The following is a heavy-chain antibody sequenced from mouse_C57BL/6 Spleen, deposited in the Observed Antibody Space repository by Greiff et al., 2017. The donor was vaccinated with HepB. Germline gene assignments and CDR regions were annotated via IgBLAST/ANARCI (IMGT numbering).Heavy chain of an antibody. D-gene: IGHD1-1*01. V-gene: IGHV2-9-1*01. Sequence: QVQLKESGPGLVAPSQSLSITCTVSGFSFTSYAISWVRQPPGKGLEWLGVIWTGGGTNYNSALKSRLSISKDNSKSQVFLKMNSLQTDDTARYYCARKKGYYYGSSYPSYYAMDYWGQGTSVTVSS. J-gene: IGHJ4*01. CDR3: ARKKGYYYGSSYPSYYAMDY. CDR2: IWTGGGT. CDR1: GFSFTSYA.